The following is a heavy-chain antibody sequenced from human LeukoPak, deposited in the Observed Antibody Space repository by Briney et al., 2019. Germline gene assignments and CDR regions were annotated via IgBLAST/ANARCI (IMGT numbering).Heavy chain of an antibody. Sequence: GGSLRLSCAASGFTFSSYAMSCVRQAPGKGLQWVSVISSSGGNTYQANSVRGRFAISRVNSKNTLYLQMNSLRAEDTAVYYCARGYYYGSGSYSYFGYWGQGILVTVSS. V-gene: IGHV3-23*01. CDR2: ISSSGGNT. J-gene: IGHJ4*02. CDR3: ARGYYYGSGSYSYFGY. CDR1: GFTFSSYA. D-gene: IGHD3-10*01.